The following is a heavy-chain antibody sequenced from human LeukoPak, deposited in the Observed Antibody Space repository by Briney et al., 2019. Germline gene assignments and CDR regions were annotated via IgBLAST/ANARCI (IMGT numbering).Heavy chain of an antibody. D-gene: IGHD3-10*01. CDR3: ARQLLLWFGEFVTGPFDP. V-gene: IGHV4-39*01. J-gene: IGHJ5*02. Sequence: WVRQAPGKGLEWIGSIYYSGSTYYNPSLKSRVTISVDTSKNQFSLKLSSVTAADTAVYYCARQLLLWFGEFVTGPFDPWGQGTLVTVSS. CDR2: IYYSGST.